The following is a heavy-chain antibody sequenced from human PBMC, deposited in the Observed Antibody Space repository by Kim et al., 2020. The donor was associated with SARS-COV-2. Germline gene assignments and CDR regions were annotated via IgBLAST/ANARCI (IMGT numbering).Heavy chain of an antibody. CDR3: AHRRGSVGGAYFDY. J-gene: IGHJ4*02. D-gene: IGHD1-26*01. Sequence: SPSRKSRLTITKDTSKNQVVLKMTNMDPVDTATYYCAHRRGSVGGAYFDYWGQGTLVTVSS. V-gene: IGHV2-5*01.